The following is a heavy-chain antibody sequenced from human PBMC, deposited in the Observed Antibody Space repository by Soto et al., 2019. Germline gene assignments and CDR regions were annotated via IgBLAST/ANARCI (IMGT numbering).Heavy chain of an antibody. J-gene: IGHJ6*02. V-gene: IGHV1-18*01. Sequence: ASVKVSCKASGYTFTSYGISWVRQAPGQGLEWMGWISAYNGNTNYAQKLQGRVTMTTDTSTSTAYMEPRSLRSDDTAVYYCARYDFWSGSHYYYGMDVWGQGTTVTVSS. D-gene: IGHD3-3*01. CDR1: GYTFTSYG. CDR2: ISAYNGNT. CDR3: ARYDFWSGSHYYYGMDV.